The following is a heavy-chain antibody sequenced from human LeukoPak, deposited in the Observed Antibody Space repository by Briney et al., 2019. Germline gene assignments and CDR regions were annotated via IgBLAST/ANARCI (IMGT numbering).Heavy chain of an antibody. J-gene: IGHJ4*02. CDR3: ATTPGYSSGWYAGPFDY. Sequence: EASVKVSCKASGGTFSSYAISWVRRAPGQGLEWRGGIIPIFGTANYAQKFQGRVTISADESTSTAYMELSSLRSEDTAVYYCATTPGYSSGWYAGPFDYSGQGTLVTVSS. D-gene: IGHD6-19*01. CDR1: GGTFSSYA. V-gene: IGHV1-69*13. CDR2: IIPIFGTA.